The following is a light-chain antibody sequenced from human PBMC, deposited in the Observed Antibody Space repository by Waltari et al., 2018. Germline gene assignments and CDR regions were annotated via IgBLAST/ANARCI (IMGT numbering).Light chain of an antibody. CDR2: EGT. V-gene: IGLV2-23*01. CDR3: CSYAGRITFVV. CDR1: SSDLGGYNF. J-gene: IGLJ2*01. Sequence: QSALTQPASVSGSPGQSITISCTGTSSDLGGYNFVSWYQQHPGKAPKVLIYEGTKRPSGVSNRFSGSKSGNTASRTISGLQAEDEADYYCCSYAGRITFVVFGGGTKLTVL.